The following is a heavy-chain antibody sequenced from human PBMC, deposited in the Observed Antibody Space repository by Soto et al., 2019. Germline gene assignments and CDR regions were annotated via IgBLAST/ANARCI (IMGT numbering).Heavy chain of an antibody. CDR3: AREPLCGGKCHEKWFNS. D-gene: IGHD2-21*01. V-gene: IGHV1-3*01. CDR2: INVGNGNT. CDR1: GYTFTGYY. J-gene: IGHJ5*01. Sequence: ASVKVSCKASGYTFTGYYMHWVRQAPGQSLEWMGWINVGNGNTEYSQKFQDRVTITRDTSETTAYMEMRTLRYEDTAMYFCAREPLCGGKCHEKWFNSWGKGTRVTFSS.